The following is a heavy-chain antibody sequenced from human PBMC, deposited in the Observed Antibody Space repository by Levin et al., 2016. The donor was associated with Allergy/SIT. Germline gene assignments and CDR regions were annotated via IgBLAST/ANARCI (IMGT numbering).Heavy chain of an antibody. D-gene: IGHD3-10*01. Sequence: SETLSLTCTVSGGSISSYYWSWIRQPPGKGLEWIGYIYYSGSTNYNPSLKSRVTISVDTSKNQFSLKLSSVTAADTAVYYCARLTNGAYYGSGSLWGQGTLVTVSS. CDR2: IYYSGST. CDR3: ARLTNGAYYGSGSL. CDR1: GGSISSYY. J-gene: IGHJ4*02. V-gene: IGHV4-59*01.